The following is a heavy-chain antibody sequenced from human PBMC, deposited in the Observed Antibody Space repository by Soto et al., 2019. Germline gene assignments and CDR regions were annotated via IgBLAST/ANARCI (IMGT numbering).Heavy chain of an antibody. V-gene: IGHV3-30*19. Sequence: QVHLVESGGGVVQPGTSLRVSCVGSGFTFRSYVIHRVRQAPGKGLEWVALTSYDGSDKYYDDSVRGRFTISRDNSRNTVDLQMDSLRLEDTALYYCARWGTTGGLDVWGQGTLVSV. CDR2: TSYDGSDK. CDR1: GFTFRSYV. D-gene: IGHD3-16*01. J-gene: IGHJ1*01. CDR3: ARWGTTGGLDV.